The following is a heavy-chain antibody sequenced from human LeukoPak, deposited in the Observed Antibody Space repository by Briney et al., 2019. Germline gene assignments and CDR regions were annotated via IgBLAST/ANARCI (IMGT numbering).Heavy chain of an antibody. J-gene: IGHJ4*02. CDR3: ATGYGDFRVEGRYFYS. V-gene: IGHV4-59*01. Sequence: AETLSLTCSVSGGSITNYDWSGVRQPPGKGREFIGHVHYRGTTNYTPSLRSRVTISIDTSKKHFFLKLKSVTAADTAVYYCATGYGDFRVEGRYFYSWGQGTLVTVSS. CDR1: GGSITNYD. D-gene: IGHD4-17*01. CDR2: VHYRGTT.